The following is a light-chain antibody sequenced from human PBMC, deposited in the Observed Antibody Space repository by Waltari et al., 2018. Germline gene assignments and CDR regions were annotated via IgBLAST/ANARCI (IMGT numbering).Light chain of an antibody. CDR3: QAWDSSYARV. CDR1: KVGDKY. V-gene: IGLV3-1*01. Sequence: SYELTQPTSVSVAPGQTARITCSGDKVGDKYACLYQQKPGQSPVLVIHQDTKRPSGIPERFSGSNSGNTATLTISGTQAIDEADYYCQAWDSSYARVFGGGTKLTVL. CDR2: QDT. J-gene: IGLJ2*01.